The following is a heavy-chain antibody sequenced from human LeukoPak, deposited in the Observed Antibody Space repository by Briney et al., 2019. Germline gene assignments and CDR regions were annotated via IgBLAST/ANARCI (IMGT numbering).Heavy chain of an antibody. Sequence: GGSLRLSCAASGFTFSDYYMSWIRQAPGKGLEWASTISHSSNNTYYADSVKGRFTISRDNSKNTLSLQMNSLRAEDTAIYYCAKISHPSITMIVVVTDNAFNIWGQGTMVTVSS. D-gene: IGHD3-22*01. J-gene: IGHJ3*02. V-gene: IGHV3-23*01. CDR2: ISHSSNNT. CDR3: AKISHPSITMIVVVTDNAFNI. CDR1: GFTFSDYY.